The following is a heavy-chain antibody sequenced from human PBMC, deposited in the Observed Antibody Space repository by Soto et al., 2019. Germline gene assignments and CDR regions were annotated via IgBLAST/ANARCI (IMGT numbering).Heavy chain of an antibody. CDR3: ASSGYSSGWYGLGYFDY. CDR1: GGSISSYY. V-gene: IGHV4-59*12. Sequence: TSETLSLTCPLSGGSISSYYWSWIRQPPGQGLEWIGSIYYSGSTYYNPSLKSRVTVSVDTSKNQFSLKLSSVTAADTAVYYCASSGYSSGWYGLGYFDYWGQGTLVTVSS. J-gene: IGHJ4*02. CDR2: IYYSGST. D-gene: IGHD6-19*01.